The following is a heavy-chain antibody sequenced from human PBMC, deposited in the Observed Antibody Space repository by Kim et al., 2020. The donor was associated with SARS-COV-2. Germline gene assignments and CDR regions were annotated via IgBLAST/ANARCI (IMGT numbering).Heavy chain of an antibody. D-gene: IGHD3-10*01. Sequence: GGSLRLSCAASGFTFSSCALHWVRQSPGKGLEWVAVISDDGSNKNYADSVKGRFTISRDNSKNTLYLQMNSLRAEDTSLYSCARDPWSRLRGVTYSYYGMDVWGQGTTVTVSS. J-gene: IGHJ6*02. CDR1: GFTFSSCA. CDR3: ARDPWSRLRGVTYSYYGMDV. V-gene: IGHV3-30-3*01. CDR2: ISDDGSNK.